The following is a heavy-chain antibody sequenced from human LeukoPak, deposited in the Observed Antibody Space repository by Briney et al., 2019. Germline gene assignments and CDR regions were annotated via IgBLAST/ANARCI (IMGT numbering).Heavy chain of an antibody. D-gene: IGHD1-26*01. Sequence: GGSLRLSCAASGVTLSTYAMSWVRQAPGKGLECVSTISGSGKDTYYVDSVKGRFTISRDSSKNTLYLQMNSLTAQDTAIYYCAKGREAYSGSYTPFDSWGQGTLVTVSS. CDR1: GVTLSTYA. V-gene: IGHV3-23*01. J-gene: IGHJ4*02. CDR2: ISGSGKDT. CDR3: AKGREAYSGSYTPFDS.